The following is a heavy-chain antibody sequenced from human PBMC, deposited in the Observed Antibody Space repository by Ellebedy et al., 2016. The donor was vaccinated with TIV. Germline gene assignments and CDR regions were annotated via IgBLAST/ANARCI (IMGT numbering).Heavy chain of an antibody. D-gene: IGHD1-1*01. V-gene: IGHV4-61*02. CDR3: ARVHCSITTCDYYYMDV. CDR1: GGSISSGRFY. CDR2: LFTSGSF. Sequence: SETLSLXXSVSGGSISSGRFYWNWIRQPAGKGLEWIGRLFTSGSFNYNPSLMSRITMSVVTSENQISLRLNSVTAADTAVYYCARVHCSITTCDYYYMDVWGKGATVTVSS. J-gene: IGHJ6*03.